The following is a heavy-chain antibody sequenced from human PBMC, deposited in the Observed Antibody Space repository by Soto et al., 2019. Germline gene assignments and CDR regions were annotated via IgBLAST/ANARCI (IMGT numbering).Heavy chain of an antibody. CDR1: GGTFSSYA. Sequence: ASVKVSCKASGGTFSSYAISWVRQAPGQRLEWMGWINAGNGNTKYSQKFQGRVTITRDTSASTAYMELSSLRSEDTAVYYCARDPSYYGMDVWGQGTTVTSP. J-gene: IGHJ6*02. CDR2: INAGNGNT. CDR3: ARDPSYYGMDV. V-gene: IGHV1-3*01.